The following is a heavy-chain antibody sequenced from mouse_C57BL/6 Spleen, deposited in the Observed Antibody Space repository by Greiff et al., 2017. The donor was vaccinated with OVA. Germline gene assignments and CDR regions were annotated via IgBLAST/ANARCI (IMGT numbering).Heavy chain of an antibody. CDR2: ISGGGGNT. CDR1: GFTFSSYT. Sequence: EVKLVESGGGLVKPGGSLKLSCAASGFTFSSYTMSWVRQTPEKRLEWVATISGGGGNTYYPDSVKGRFTISRDNAKNTLYLQMSSLRSEDTALYYCARHDYGSFYYYAMDYWGQGTSVTVSS. CDR3: ARHDYGSFYYYAMDY. V-gene: IGHV5-9*01. D-gene: IGHD1-1*01. J-gene: IGHJ4*01.